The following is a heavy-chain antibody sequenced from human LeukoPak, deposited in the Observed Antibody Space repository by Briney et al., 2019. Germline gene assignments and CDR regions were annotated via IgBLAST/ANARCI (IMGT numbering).Heavy chain of an antibody. V-gene: IGHV4-39*07. CDR3: ARGGWLRSEDY. D-gene: IGHD5-12*01. CDR2: IYYSGST. J-gene: IGHJ4*02. CDR1: GGSISSSSYH. Sequence: SSETLSLTCTVSGGSISSSSYHWGWIRQPPGKGLEWIGSIYYSGSTYYNPSLKSRVTISVDTSKNQFSLKLSSVTAADTAVYYCARGGWLRSEDYWGQGTLVTVSS.